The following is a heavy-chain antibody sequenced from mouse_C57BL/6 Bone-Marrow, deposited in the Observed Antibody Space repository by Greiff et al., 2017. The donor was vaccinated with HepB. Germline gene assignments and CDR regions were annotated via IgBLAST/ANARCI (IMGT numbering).Heavy chain of an antibody. V-gene: IGHV1-55*01. CDR1: GYTFTSYW. D-gene: IGHD2-5*01. CDR3: ASQIYYSNYSDY. CDR2: IYPGSGST. J-gene: IGHJ2*01. Sequence: VQLQQPGAELVKPGASVKMSCKASGYTFTSYWITWVKQRPGQGLEWIGDIYPGSGSTNYNEKFKRKATLTVDTSSSTAYMQLSSLTSEDSAVYYCASQIYYSNYSDYWGQGTTLTVSS.